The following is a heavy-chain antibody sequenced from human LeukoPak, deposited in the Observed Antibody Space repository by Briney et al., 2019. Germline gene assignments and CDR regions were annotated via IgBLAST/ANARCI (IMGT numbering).Heavy chain of an antibody. Sequence: PGGSLRLSCAASGFTFDDYGMSWVRQAPGKGLEWVSGINWNGGSTGYADSVKGRFTISRDNSKNTLYLQMNSLRTEDTAVYYCARAYSGGYYMDVWGKGTTVTVSS. CDR3: ARAYSGGYYMDV. CDR1: GFTFDDYG. D-gene: IGHD2-21*01. V-gene: IGHV3-20*04. J-gene: IGHJ6*03. CDR2: INWNGGST.